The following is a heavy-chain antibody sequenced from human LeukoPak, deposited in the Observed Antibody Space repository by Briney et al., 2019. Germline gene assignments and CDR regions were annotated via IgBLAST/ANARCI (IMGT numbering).Heavy chain of an antibody. CDR2: IYYSGST. V-gene: IGHV4-31*03. CDR1: GGSISSGGYY. D-gene: IGHD2-2*01. Sequence: PSQTLSLTCTVSGGSISSGGYYWSWIRQHPGKGLEWIGYIYYSGSTYYNPSLKSRVTISVDTSKNQFSLKLSSVTAADTAVYYCARVRTRYCSSTSCSGGWFDPWGQGTLVTVSS. CDR3: ARVRTRYCSSTSCSGGWFDP. J-gene: IGHJ5*02.